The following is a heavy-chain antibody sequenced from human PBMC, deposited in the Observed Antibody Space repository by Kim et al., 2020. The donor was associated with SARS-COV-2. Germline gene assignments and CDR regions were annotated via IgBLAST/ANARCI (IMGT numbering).Heavy chain of an antibody. V-gene: IGHV3-15*01. CDR3: TTYSPRGELLYRGHYFDY. CDR2: IKSKTDGGTT. CDR1: GFTFSNAW. Sequence: GGSLRLSCAASGFTFSNAWMSWVRQAPGKGLEWVGRIKSKTDGGTTDYAAPVKGRFTISRDDSKNTLYLQMNSLKTEDTAVYYCTTYSPRGELLYRGHYFDYWGQGTLVTVSS. D-gene: IGHD3-10*01. J-gene: IGHJ4*02.